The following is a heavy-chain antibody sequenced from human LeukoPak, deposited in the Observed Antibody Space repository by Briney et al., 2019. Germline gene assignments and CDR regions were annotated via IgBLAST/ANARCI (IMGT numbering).Heavy chain of an antibody. J-gene: IGHJ3*02. V-gene: IGHV1-18*01. CDR2: ISAYNGNT. D-gene: IGHD1-26*01. CDR3: ATSRKVGATDAFDI. Sequence: ASVKVSCKASGYTFTSYGISWVRQAPGHGLEWMGWISAYNGNTNYAQKLQGRVTMTTDTSTSTAYMELRSLRSDDTAVYYCATSRKVGATDAFDIWGQGTMVTVSS. CDR1: GYTFTSYG.